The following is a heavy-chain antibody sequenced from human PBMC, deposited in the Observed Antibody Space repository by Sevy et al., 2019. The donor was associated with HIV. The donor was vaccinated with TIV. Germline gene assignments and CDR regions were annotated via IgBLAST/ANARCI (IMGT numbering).Heavy chain of an antibody. V-gene: IGHV1-8*02. Sequence: ASVKVSCKASGDTFSTYDINWVRQAPGQGLEWMGWLSPKSGSTGFAQKFQGRLTMTRDTSINTAYMELSSLRSEDTAVYYCGSGGSGDVWNYGYYYYGMDVWGQWTTVTVSS. CDR2: LSPKSGST. D-gene: IGHD3-3*01. J-gene: IGHJ6*02. CDR3: GSGGSGDVWNYGYYYYGMDV. CDR1: GDTFSTYD.